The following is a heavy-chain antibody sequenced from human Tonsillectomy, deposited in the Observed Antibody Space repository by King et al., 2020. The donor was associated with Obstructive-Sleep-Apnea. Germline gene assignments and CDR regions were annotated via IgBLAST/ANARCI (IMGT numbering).Heavy chain of an antibody. J-gene: IGHJ6*02. Sequence: VQLVESGAEVKKPGASVKVSCKASGYTFTGYYMHWVRQAPGQGLEWMGWINPNSGGTNYAQKFQGRVTMTRDTSISTAYMELSRLRSDDTAVYYCARDRQDIVVVVAATPGGMDVWGQGTTVTVSS. V-gene: IGHV1-2*02. CDR1: GYTFTGYY. D-gene: IGHD2-15*01. CDR2: INPNSGGT. CDR3: ARDRQDIVVVVAATPGGMDV.